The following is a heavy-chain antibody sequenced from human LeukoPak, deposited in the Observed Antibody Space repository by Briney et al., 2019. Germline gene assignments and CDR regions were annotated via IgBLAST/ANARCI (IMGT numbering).Heavy chain of an antibody. CDR3: ARDPVPAAARHFDY. CDR2: ISSDGSLE. D-gene: IGHD2-2*01. J-gene: IGHJ4*02. V-gene: IGHV3-30-3*01. CDR1: GFTFSSYA. Sequence: GGSLRLSCAASGFTFSSYAMHWVRQAPGKGLEWLAVISSDGSLEYYVDSVKGRITISRDNSKNTLYLQMNSLRPEDTAVYYCARDPVPAAARHFDYWGQGTLVTVSS.